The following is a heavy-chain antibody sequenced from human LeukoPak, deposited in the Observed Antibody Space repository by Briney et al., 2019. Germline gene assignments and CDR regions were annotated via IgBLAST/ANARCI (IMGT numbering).Heavy chain of an antibody. J-gene: IGHJ4*02. CDR2: MNPKSGST. V-gene: IGHV1-8*03. Sequence: ASVTVSCRASGYTGSDYDINWVRQATGQGPEWRTWMNPKSGSTGYAQKFQGRVAITMDTSITTAYMELSSLTSEDTAVYYCARGLTIFGVVIDYWGQGTPVTVSS. CDR1: GYTGSDYD. CDR3: ARGLTIFGVVIDY. D-gene: IGHD3-3*01.